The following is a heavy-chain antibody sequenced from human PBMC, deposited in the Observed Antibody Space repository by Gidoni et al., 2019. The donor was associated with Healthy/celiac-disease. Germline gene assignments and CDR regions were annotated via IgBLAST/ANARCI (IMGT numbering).Heavy chain of an antibody. CDR2: ISSSSSYI. CDR1: GFTFSSYS. D-gene: IGHD3-22*01. CDR3: ARPEYYYDSSGSGYFDL. V-gene: IGHV3-21*06. Sequence: EVQLVESGGGLVKPGGSLRLSCAASGFTFSSYSMNWVRQAPGKGLEWVSSISSSSSYIYYADSVKGRFTISRDNAKNSLYLQMNSLRAEDTAVYYCARPEYYYDSSGSGYFDLWGRGTLVTVSS. J-gene: IGHJ2*01.